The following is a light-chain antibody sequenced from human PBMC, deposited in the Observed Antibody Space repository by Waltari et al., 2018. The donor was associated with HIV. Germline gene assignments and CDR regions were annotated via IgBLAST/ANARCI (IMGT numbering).Light chain of an antibody. CDR2: EVT. J-gene: IGLJ2*01. CDR3: SSFANRDGFYVL. Sequence: QSALTQPPSASGSPGQSVTLSCTGTNSDIGTYVYVSWSQQHPGKAPKLVISEVTKRPSGFSDRFSGSKSGNTAFLTVSGLQAEDEADYCCSSFANRDGFYVLFGGGTRLTVL. V-gene: IGLV2-8*01. CDR1: NSDIGTYVY.